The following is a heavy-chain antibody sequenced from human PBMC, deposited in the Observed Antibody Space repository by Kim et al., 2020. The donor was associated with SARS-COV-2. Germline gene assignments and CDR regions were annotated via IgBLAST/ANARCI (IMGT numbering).Heavy chain of an antibody. J-gene: IGHJ4*02. V-gene: IGHV3-30*18. CDR1: GFTFSSYG. D-gene: IGHD3-10*01. Sequence: GGSLRLSCAASGFTFSSYGMHWVRQAPGKGLEWVAVISYDGSNKYYADSVKGRFTISRDNSNNTLYLQMNSLRAEDTSVYYCAKDSPSGTLETIDYWGQGTLVTVSS. CDR2: ISYDGSNK. CDR3: AKDSPSGTLETIDY.